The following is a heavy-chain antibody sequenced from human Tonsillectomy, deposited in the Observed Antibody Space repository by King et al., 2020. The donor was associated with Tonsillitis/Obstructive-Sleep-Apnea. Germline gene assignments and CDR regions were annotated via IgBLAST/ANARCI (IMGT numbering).Heavy chain of an antibody. Sequence: VQLVESGGGLVQSGGSLRLSCAASGFTFSSYALTWVRQAPGRGLEWVSGISDSGGSTYYADSVKGRFTISRDNSRSTLYLQMNSLRAADTAVYYCAKARTDKIPAAMGNWGQGTLVTVSS. CDR3: AKARTDKIPAAMGN. D-gene: IGHD2-2*01. J-gene: IGHJ4*02. CDR1: GFTFSSYA. CDR2: ISDSGGST. V-gene: IGHV3-23*04.